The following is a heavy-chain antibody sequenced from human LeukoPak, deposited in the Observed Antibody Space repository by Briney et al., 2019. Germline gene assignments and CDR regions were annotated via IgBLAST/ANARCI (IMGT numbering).Heavy chain of an antibody. CDR3: AKGWSSGSHPIDN. J-gene: IGHJ4*02. D-gene: IGHD1-26*01. CDR1: GFTFSSYD. V-gene: IGHV3-23*01. CDR2: ISTSGGST. Sequence: PGGSLRLSCAASGFTFSSYDMSWVRQAPGKGLEWVSGISTSGGSTYYADSVKGRFTISRDNFKNTLYLQMNSLRVEDTAVYSCAKGWSSGSHPIDNWGQGTLVTVSS.